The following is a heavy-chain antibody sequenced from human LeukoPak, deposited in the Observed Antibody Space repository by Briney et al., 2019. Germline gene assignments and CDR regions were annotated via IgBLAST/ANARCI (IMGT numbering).Heavy chain of an antibody. Sequence: SETLSLTCAVYGGSFSGYYWSWIRQPPGKGLEWIGEINHSGSTNYNPSLKSRVTISVDTSKNQFSLKLSSVTAADTAVYYCADLDLSGYDARDDYWGQGISVTVSS. J-gene: IGHJ4*02. V-gene: IGHV4-34*01. D-gene: IGHD5-12*01. CDR3: ADLDLSGYDARDDY. CDR1: GGSFSGYY. CDR2: INHSGST.